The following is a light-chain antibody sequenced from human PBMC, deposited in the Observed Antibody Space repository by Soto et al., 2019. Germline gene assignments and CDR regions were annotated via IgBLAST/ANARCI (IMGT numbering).Light chain of an antibody. CDR1: QSISSY. CDR2: AAS. CDR3: QQSYSTPYP. J-gene: IGKJ2*01. Sequence: DIQMTQSPSSLSASVVDRVTITCRASQSISSYLNWYQQKPGKAPKLLIYAASSLQSGVPSRFSGSGSGTDFTLTISSLQPEEFATYYCQQSYSTPYPFGQGTKLEIK. V-gene: IGKV1-39*01.